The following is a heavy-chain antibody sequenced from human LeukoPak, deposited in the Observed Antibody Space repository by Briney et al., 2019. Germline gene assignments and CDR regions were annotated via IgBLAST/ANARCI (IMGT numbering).Heavy chain of an antibody. D-gene: IGHD5-12*01. J-gene: IGHJ4*02. CDR1: GGSISSYY. CDR3: ARMGFEFTGYSDY. V-gene: IGHV4-59*08. CDR2: IYYSGST. Sequence: PSETLSLTCTVSGGSISSYYWSWIRQPPGKGLEWIGYIYYSGSTNYNPSLKSRVTISVDTSKNQFSLKLSSVTAADTAVYYCARMGFEFTGYSDYWGQGTLVTVSS.